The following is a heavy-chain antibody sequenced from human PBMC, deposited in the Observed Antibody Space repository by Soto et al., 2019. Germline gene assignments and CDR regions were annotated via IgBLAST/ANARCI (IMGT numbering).Heavy chain of an antibody. V-gene: IGHV1-8*02. CDR1: GYTFTSYD. CDR3: ARGRIVVVPAAPADY. J-gene: IGHJ4*02. D-gene: IGHD2-2*01. CDR2: MNPNSGNT. Sequence: ASVKASCKASGYTFTSYDINWVRQATGQGLEWMGWMNPNSGNTGYAQKFQGRVTMTRNTSISTAYMELSSLRSEDTAVYYCARGRIVVVPAAPADYWGQGTLVTVSS.